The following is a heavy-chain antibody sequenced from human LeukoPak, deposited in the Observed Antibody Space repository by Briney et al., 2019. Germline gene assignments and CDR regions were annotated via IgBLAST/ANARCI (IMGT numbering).Heavy chain of an antibody. CDR2: SNSDGSST. V-gene: IGHV3-74*01. D-gene: IGHD3-22*01. CDR1: GCSFSSYW. CDR3: ARGKGYYSNDAFDI. Sequence: GGDLLLFCAAAGCSFSSYWMYWVCQAPGKGLVWVSRSNSDGSSTSYADSVKGRFTISRDPAKNTISLQMTRLSAEDTALYYCARGKGYYSNDAFDIWGQGKIVTVSS. J-gene: IGHJ3*02.